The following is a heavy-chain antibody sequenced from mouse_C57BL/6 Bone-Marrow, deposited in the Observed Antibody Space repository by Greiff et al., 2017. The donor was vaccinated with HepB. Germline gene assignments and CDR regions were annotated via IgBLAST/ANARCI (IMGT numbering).Heavy chain of an antibody. Sequence: VQLQQSGAELVRPGASVTLSCKASGYTFTDYEMHWVKQTPVHGLEWIGAIDPETGGTAYNQKFKGKAILTADKSSSTAYMELRSLTSEASAVYYCFITTVVSPSMDYWGQGTSVTVSS. CDR1: GYTFTDYE. D-gene: IGHD1-1*01. CDR2: IDPETGGT. V-gene: IGHV1-15*01. CDR3: FITTVVSPSMDY. J-gene: IGHJ4*01.